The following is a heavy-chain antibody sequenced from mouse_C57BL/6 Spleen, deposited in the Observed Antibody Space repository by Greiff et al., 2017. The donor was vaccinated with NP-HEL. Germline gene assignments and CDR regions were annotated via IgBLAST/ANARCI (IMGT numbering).Heavy chain of an antibody. CDR3: ARYYYGSSYGAMDY. CDR2: IYWDDDK. V-gene: IGHV8-12*01. J-gene: IGHJ4*01. CDR1: GFSLSTSGMG. Sequence: QVQLKESGPGILQSSQTLSLTCSFSGFSLSTSGMGVSWIRQPSGKGLEWLAHIYWDDDKRYNPSLKRRLTISKDTSRNQVFLKITSVDTADTATYYCARYYYGSSYGAMDYWGQGTSVTVSS. D-gene: IGHD1-1*01.